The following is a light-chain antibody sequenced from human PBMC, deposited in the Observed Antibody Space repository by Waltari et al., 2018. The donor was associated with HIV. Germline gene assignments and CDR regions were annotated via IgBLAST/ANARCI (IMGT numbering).Light chain of an antibody. CDR3: QQTFNTPRT. CDR2: SAS. CDR1: QSINSY. V-gene: IGKV1-39*01. J-gene: IGKJ1*01. Sequence: DIQMTQSPSSLTASVGDRVTITCRAGQSINSYLNWYHQKPGEAPKLLIYSASRLLTGVPSRFSGSTSGTGFTLTINTLRPEDVGTYYCQQTFNTPRTFGQGTKVQI.